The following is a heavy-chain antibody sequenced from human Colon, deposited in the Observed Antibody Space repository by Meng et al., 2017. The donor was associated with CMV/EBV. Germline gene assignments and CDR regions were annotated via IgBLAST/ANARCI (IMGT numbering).Heavy chain of an antibody. CDR2: ISGGSTTV. J-gene: IGHJ5*02. Sequence: GGSLRLSCTVSGYNVSPHAMNWVRQAPGKGLEWVSYISGGSTTVYYADSLKGRFTISRDNTKNSLYLQMNSLRADDTAVYYCARDFKSGRPWGQGTLVTVSS. CDR1: GYNVSPHA. CDR3: ARDFKSGRP. V-gene: IGHV3-48*04.